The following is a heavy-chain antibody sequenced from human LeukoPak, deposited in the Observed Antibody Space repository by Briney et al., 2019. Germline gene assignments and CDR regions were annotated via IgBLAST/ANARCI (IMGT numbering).Heavy chain of an antibody. V-gene: IGHV3-30*18. CDR1: GFTFSSYG. CDR2: ISYDGSNK. CDR3: AKDSRGYSYGFNPYYFDY. D-gene: IGHD5-18*01. J-gene: IGHJ4*02. Sequence: GGSLRLSCAASGFTFSSYGMHWVRQAPGKGLEWVAVISYDGSNKYYADSVKGRFTISRDNSKNTLYLQMNSLRAEDTAVYYCAKDSRGYSYGFNPYYFDYWGQGTLVTVSS.